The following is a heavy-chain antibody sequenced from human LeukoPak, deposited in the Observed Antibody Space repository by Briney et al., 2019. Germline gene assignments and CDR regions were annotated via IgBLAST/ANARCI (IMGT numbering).Heavy chain of an antibody. CDR2: IIPNSGGT. CDR1: GGTFSSYA. CDR3: ARGEEQQLRWFDP. V-gene: IGHV1-69*13. J-gene: IGHJ5*02. D-gene: IGHD6-13*01. Sequence: GASVKVSCKASGGTFSSYAISWVRQAPGQGLEWMGGIIPNSGGTNYAQKFQGGVTITADESTSTAYMELSSLRSEDTAVYYCARGEEQQLRWFDPWGQGTLVTVSS.